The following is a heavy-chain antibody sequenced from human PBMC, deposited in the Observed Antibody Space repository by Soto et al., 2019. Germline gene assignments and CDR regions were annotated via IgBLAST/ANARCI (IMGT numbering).Heavy chain of an antibody. D-gene: IGHD5-12*01. CDR2: INPNSGGT. J-gene: IGHJ6*02. CDR3: ARHISATITYYYGMDV. CDR1: GYTFTGYY. Sequence: ASVKVSCKASGYTFTGYYMHWVRQAPGQGLEWMGWINPNSGGTNYAQKFQGWVTMTRDTSISTAYMELSRLRSDDTAMYYCARHISATITYYYGMDVWGQGTTVTVSS. V-gene: IGHV1-2*04.